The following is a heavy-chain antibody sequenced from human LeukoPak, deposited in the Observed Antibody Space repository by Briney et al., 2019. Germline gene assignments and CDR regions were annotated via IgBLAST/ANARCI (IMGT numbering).Heavy chain of an antibody. CDR3: ASEDSGYYYAFDI. Sequence: SETLSLTCAVYGGSFSGYYWSWIRQPPGKGLEWIGEINHSGSTNYNPSLKSRVTISVDTSKNQFSLKLSSATAADTAVYYCASEDSGYYYAFDIWGQGTMVTVSS. V-gene: IGHV4-34*01. D-gene: IGHD3-22*01. J-gene: IGHJ3*02. CDR2: INHSGST. CDR1: GGSFSGYY.